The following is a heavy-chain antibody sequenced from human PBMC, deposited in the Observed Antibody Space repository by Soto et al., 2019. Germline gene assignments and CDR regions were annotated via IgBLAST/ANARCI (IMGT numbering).Heavy chain of an antibody. CDR1: GGSISSFY. Sequence: ASETLSLTCTVSGGSISSFYWSWIRQPAGKGLEWIGYIFYSGSTKSNPSLKSRVTMSVDMSKNQFSLRLTSVTAADTAVYYCARVFPSYCGGDCSYFDSWGQGTLVTVSS. V-gene: IGHV4-59*01. D-gene: IGHD2-21*02. CDR3: ARVFPSYCGGDCSYFDS. J-gene: IGHJ4*02. CDR2: IFYSGST.